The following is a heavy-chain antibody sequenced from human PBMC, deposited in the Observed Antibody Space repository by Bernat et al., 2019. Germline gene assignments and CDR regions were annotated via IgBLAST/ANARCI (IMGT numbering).Heavy chain of an antibody. J-gene: IGHJ4*02. CDR1: GFTFSSYA. CDR2: MSGSGGST. CDR3: AKSNQRARPLEVY. V-gene: IGHV3-23*04. D-gene: IGHD6-25*01. Sequence: EVQLVESGGGLVQPGGSLRLSCAASGFTFSSYAMSWGRQAPGKGLEWVSAMSGSGGSTYYADSVKRRFSISRDNSKNTLNLQMTSLRAEDTAVYYCAKSNQRARPLEVYWGQGTLVTVSS.